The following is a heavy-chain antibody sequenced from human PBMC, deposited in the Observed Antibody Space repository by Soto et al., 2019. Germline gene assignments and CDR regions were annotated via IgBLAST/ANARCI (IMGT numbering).Heavy chain of an antibody. CDR1: GGSISSYY. CDR2: IYYSGST. J-gene: IGHJ6*03. CDR3: ARERGIAAAGTEYYYYYMAV. D-gene: IGHD6-13*01. V-gene: IGHV4-59*01. Sequence: PSETLSLTCTVSGGSISSYYWSWIRQPPGKGLEWIGYIYYSGSTNYNPSLKSRVTISVDTSKNQFSLKLSSVTAADTAVYYCARERGIAAAGTEYYYYYMAVWGKGTTVTVSS.